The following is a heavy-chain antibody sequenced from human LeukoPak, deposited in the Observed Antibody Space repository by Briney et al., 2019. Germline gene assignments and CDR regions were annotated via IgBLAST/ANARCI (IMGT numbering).Heavy chain of an antibody. Sequence: GGSLRLSCAASGFTFSSYAMSWVRQAPGKGLEWVSAISGSGGSTYYADSVKGRFTISRDNSKNTLCLQMNSLRAEDTAVYYCAKDPNYYDSSGYYEIDYWGQGTLVTVSS. CDR3: AKDPNYYDSSGYYEIDY. CDR2: ISGSGGST. D-gene: IGHD3-22*01. V-gene: IGHV3-23*01. CDR1: GFTFSSYA. J-gene: IGHJ4*02.